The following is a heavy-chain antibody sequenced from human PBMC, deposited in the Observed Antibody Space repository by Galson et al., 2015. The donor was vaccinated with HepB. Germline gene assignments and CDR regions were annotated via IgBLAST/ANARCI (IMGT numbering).Heavy chain of an antibody. CDR3: ARDLYIRAGGGGGSFLGY. V-gene: IGHV3-30*04. CDR1: GFTFSSYA. D-gene: IGHD1-26*01. Sequence: SLRLSCVASGFTFSSYAMHWVRQAPGKGLEWVAVISYDGSNKYYADSVKGRFTISRDNSKNTLYLQMYSLRAEDTAVYYCARDLYIRAGGGGGSFLGYWGQGTLVTVSS. CDR2: ISYDGSNK. J-gene: IGHJ4*02.